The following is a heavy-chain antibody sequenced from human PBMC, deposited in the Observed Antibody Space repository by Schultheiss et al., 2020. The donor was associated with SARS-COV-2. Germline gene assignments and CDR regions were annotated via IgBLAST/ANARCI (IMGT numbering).Heavy chain of an antibody. V-gene: IGHV4-61*01. CDR3: ARAPTVVTRHAFDI. J-gene: IGHJ3*02. CDR1: GGSVSSGSYY. CDR2: IYYSGST. D-gene: IGHD4-23*01. Sequence: SETLSLTCTVSGGSVSSGSYYWSWIRQPPGKGLEWIGYIYYSGSTNYNPSLKSRVTISVDTSKNQFSLKLSSVTAADTAVYYCARAPTVVTRHAFDIWGQGTMVTVSS.